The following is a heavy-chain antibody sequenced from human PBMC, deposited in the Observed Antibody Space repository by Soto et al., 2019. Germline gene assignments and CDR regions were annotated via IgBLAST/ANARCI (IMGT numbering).Heavy chain of an antibody. CDR3: ARYCSCGSCYGLGAFDI. D-gene: IGHD2-15*01. Sequence: ASVKVSCKASGYTFTSYGISWVRQAPGQGLEWMGWISAYNGNTNYAQKLQGRVTMTTDTSTSTAYMELRSLRSEDTAVYYCARYCSCGSCYGLGAFDIWGQGTMVTV. CDR2: ISAYNGNT. CDR1: GYTFTSYG. V-gene: IGHV1-18*04. J-gene: IGHJ3*02.